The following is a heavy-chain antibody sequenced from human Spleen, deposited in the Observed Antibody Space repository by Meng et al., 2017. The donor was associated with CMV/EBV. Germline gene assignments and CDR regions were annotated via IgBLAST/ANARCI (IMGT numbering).Heavy chain of an antibody. V-gene: IGHV4-34*01. CDR2: IDHSGST. CDR1: GGSISGHY. CDR3: ARTLEGGWFDP. D-gene: IGHD3-3*01. Sequence: SETLSLTCAVYGGSISGHYWSWIRQPPGKGLEWIGEIDHSGSTNYKASLKSRVTISVDASKKQFSLKLSSVTAADTAVYYCARTLEGGWFDPWGQGTLVT. J-gene: IGHJ5*02.